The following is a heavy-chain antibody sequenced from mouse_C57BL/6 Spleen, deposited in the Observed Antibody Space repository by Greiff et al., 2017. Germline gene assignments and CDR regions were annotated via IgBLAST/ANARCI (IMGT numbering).Heavy chain of an antibody. Sequence: QVQLQQPGTELVKPGASVKLSCKASGYTFTSYWLHWVKQRPGQGLAWIGNINPSNGGTTYNEKFKSKATLTVDQSSSTAYMQLSSLTSEDDAVYYCAREDYGYAMDYWGQGTSVTVSS. CDR1: GYTFTSYW. V-gene: IGHV1-53*01. CDR3: AREDYGYAMDY. D-gene: IGHD1-1*01. CDR2: INPSNGGT. J-gene: IGHJ4*01.